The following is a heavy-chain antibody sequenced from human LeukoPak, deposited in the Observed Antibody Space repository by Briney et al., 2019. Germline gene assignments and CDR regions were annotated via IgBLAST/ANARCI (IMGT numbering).Heavy chain of an antibody. Sequence: SGPTLVKPTQTLTLTCTFSGFSLSTSGVGVGWIRQPPGKALEWLALIYSSDDKRYSPSLKSRLTITKDTSKNQVVLTTTDMDPVDTATYFCAHKVVSSDYPSFDYWGQGTLVTVSS. CDR3: AHKVVSSDYPSFDY. J-gene: IGHJ4*02. CDR1: GFSLSTSGVG. CDR2: IYSSDDK. V-gene: IGHV2-5*01. D-gene: IGHD3-22*01.